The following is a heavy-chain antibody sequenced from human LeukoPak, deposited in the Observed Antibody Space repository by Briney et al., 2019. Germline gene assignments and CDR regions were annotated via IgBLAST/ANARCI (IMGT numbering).Heavy chain of an antibody. CDR3: ARVLWSGWNRWFDP. Sequence: SETLSLTCTVSGGSISSYYWSWIRQPPGKGLEWTGYIYYSGSTNYNPSLKSRVTISVDTSKNQFSLKLSSVTAADTAVYYCARVLWSGWNRWFDPWGQGTLVTVSS. J-gene: IGHJ5*02. D-gene: IGHD6-19*01. CDR1: GGSISSYY. CDR2: IYYSGST. V-gene: IGHV4-59*01.